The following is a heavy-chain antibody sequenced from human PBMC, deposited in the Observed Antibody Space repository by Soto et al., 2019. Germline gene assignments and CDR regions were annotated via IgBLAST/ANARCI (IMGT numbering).Heavy chain of an antibody. CDR3: ARDRIMITFGGPLDY. Sequence: GGSLRLSCAASGFTFSSYAMHWVRQAPGKGLEWVAVISYDGSNKYYADSVKGRFTISRDNSKNTLYLQMNSLRAEDTAVYYCARDRIMITFGGPLDYWGQGTLVTVSS. J-gene: IGHJ4*02. CDR1: GFTFSSYA. V-gene: IGHV3-30-3*01. CDR2: ISYDGSNK. D-gene: IGHD3-16*01.